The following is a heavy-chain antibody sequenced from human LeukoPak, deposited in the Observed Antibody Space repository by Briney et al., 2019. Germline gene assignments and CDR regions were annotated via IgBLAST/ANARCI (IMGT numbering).Heavy chain of an antibody. CDR1: GFTFSSYA. CDR3: AKGRPSYYFDY. Sequence: GGSLILSCAASGFTFSSYAMSWVRQAPGKGLEWVSGISGSGDSTYYADSVKGRFTISRDNSKSMLYLQMNSHRAEDTAVYYCAKGRPSYYFDYWGQGTLVTVSS. V-gene: IGHV3-23*01. CDR2: ISGSGDST. D-gene: IGHD6-6*01. J-gene: IGHJ4*02.